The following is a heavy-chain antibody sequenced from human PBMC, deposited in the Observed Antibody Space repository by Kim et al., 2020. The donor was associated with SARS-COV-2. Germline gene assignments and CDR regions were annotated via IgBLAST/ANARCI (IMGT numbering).Heavy chain of an antibody. J-gene: IGHJ6*02. CDR2: INPSGGST. D-gene: IGHD2-2*01. CDR1: GYTFTSYY. CDR3: ARLGGYCSSTSCRSDRYYYYCYGMDV. V-gene: IGHV1-46*01. Sequence: ASVKVSCKASGYTFTSYYMHWVRQAPGQGLEWMGIINPSGGSTSYAQKFQGRVTMTRDTSTSTVYMELSSLRSEDTAVYYCARLGGYCSSTSCRSDRYYYYCYGMDVGGQGTTVTVSS.